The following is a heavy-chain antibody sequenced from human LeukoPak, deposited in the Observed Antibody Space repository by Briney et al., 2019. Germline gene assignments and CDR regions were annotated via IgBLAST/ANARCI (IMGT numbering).Heavy chain of an antibody. D-gene: IGHD5-24*01. CDR3: ARDGDGYNLGAFDI. CDR2: TRNKANSYTT. CDR1: GFTFSDYY. J-gene: IGHJ3*02. Sequence: GGSLRVSCAASGFTFSDYYMDWVRQAPGKGLEWVGRTRNKANSYTTEYAASVKGRFTISRDDSKNSLYLQMNSLKTEDTAVYYCARDGDGYNLGAFDIWGQGTMVTVSS. V-gene: IGHV3-72*01.